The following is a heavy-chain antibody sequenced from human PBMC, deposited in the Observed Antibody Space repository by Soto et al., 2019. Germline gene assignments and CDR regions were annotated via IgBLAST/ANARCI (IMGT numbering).Heavy chain of an antibody. D-gene: IGHD3-22*01. J-gene: IGHJ4*02. V-gene: IGHV3-23*01. CDR2: ISGSGGST. Sequence: LRLSCAASGFTFSSYAMSWVRQAPGKGLEWVSAISGSGGSTYYADSVKGRFTISRDNSKNTLYLQMNSLRAEDTAVYYCAKSPYDSSGYSLYWGQGTLVTVSS. CDR3: AKSPYDSSGYSLY. CDR1: GFTFSSYA.